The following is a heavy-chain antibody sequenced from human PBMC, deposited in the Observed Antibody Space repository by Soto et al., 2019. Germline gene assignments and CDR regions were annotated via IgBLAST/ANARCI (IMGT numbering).Heavy chain of an antibody. J-gene: IGHJ5*02. D-gene: IGHD3-22*01. CDR2: IIPIFGTA. V-gene: IGHV1-69*01. CDR1: GGTFSSYA. Sequence: HVQLVQSGAEVKKPGSSVKVSCKASGGTFSSYAISWVRQAPGQGLEWMGGIIPIFGTANYAQKFQGRVTITADESTSTAYMELSSLRFEDTAVYYCARLYYYDSSGYPNWFDPWGQGTLVTVSS. CDR3: ARLYYYDSSGYPNWFDP.